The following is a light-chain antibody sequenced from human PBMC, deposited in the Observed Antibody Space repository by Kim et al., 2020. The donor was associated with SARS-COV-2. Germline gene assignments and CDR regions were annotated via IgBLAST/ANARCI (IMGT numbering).Light chain of an antibody. J-gene: IGLJ2*01. V-gene: IGLV1-51*01. CDR2: DNN. CDR3: ATWDSSRSAMI. Sequence: VTISCSGSSSNNGSDNNYVYWYQQLPGTVPKLLIYDNNNRASGIPERCSGSKDGTSATLGITGLQIGDEADYYCATWDSSRSAMIFGGGTQLTVL. CDR1: SSNNGSDNNY.